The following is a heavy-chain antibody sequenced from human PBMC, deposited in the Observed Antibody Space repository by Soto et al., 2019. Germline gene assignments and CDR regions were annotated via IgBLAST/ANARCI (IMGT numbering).Heavy chain of an antibody. CDR3: ASQMRGATISIYYYGMDV. V-gene: IGHV4-59*01. D-gene: IGHD5-12*01. CDR2: IYYSGST. CDR1: GGTISSYY. Sequence: SETMSLTCTVSGGTISSYYWSWIRQTQGKGLEWIGYIYYSGSTNYNPSLKSRVTISVDTSKNQFSLKLSSVTAADTAVYYCASQMRGATISIYYYGMDVWGQGTTVTVSS. J-gene: IGHJ6*02.